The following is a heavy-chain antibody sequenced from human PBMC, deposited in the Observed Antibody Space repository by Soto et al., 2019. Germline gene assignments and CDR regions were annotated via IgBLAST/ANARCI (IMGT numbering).Heavy chain of an antibody. D-gene: IGHD4-17*01. J-gene: IGHJ4*02. CDR1: GFTFSNYW. CDR2: INQGGSEK. CDR3: VKDDGDYSFDY. Sequence: GGSLRLSCAASGFTFSNYWMSWVRQAPGKGLEWVAKINQGGSEKWSADSVKGRFTISRDSAKNSLYLQLNSLGAEDTAVYYCVKDDGDYSFDYWGQGTLVTVSS. V-gene: IGHV3-7*03.